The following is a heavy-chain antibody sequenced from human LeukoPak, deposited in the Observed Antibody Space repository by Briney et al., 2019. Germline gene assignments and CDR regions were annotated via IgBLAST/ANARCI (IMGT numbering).Heavy chain of an antibody. CDR1: GYTFTGYY. V-gene: IGHV1-2*02. CDR2: INPNSGGT. Sequence: GASVKVSCKASGYTFTGYYMHWVRQAPGQGLEWKGWINPNSGGTNYAQKFQGRVTMTRDTSISTAYMELSRLRSDDTAVYYCARVRYYYDSSGYYPYFDYWGQGTLVTVSS. CDR3: ARVRYYYDSSGYYPYFDY. D-gene: IGHD3-22*01. J-gene: IGHJ4*02.